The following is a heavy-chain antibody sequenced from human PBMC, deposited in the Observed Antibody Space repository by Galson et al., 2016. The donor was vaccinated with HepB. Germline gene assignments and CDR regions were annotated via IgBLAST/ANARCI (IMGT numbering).Heavy chain of an antibody. Sequence: SLRLSCAASGFTFSTYWMHWVRQAPGKRLECVANIKQDGSEQYYVDSVKGRFTISRDNAKNTLYLQMNSLRAEDTAVYYCARGGSRPIDYWGQGTLVTVSS. J-gene: IGHJ4*02. V-gene: IGHV3-7*05. CDR1: GFTFSTYW. D-gene: IGHD1-26*01. CDR3: ARGGSRPIDY. CDR2: IKQDGSEQ.